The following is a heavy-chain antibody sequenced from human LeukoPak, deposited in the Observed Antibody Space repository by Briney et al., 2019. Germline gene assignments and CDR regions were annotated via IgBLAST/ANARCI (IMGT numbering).Heavy chain of an antibody. CDR3: AKYAYNWNAPDGFDM. CDR2: ISSDGSRK. Sequence: GGSLRLSCAASGFSFSDYTLHWVRQAPGKGPEWVAVISSDGSRKHYGDSVKGRFTISRDNSESTLFLQMNSLRTDDTSVYFCAKYAYNWNAPDGFDMWGQGTMVIVSS. V-gene: IGHV3-30*18. J-gene: IGHJ3*02. CDR1: GFSFSDYT. D-gene: IGHD1-1*01.